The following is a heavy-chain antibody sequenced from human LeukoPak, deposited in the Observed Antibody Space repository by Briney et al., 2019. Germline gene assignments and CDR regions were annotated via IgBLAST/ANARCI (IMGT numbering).Heavy chain of an antibody. CDR2: ISGSGGST. CDR1: GFTFSSYG. CDR3: AKDTPDIVVVPTADLYFDY. J-gene: IGHJ4*02. Sequence: PGGSLRLSCAASGFTFSSYGMSWVRQAPGKGLEWVSAISGSGGSTYYADSVKGRFTISRDNSKNTLYLQMNSLRAEDTAVYYCAKDTPDIVVVPTADLYFDYWGQGTLVTVSS. V-gene: IGHV3-23*01. D-gene: IGHD2-2*01.